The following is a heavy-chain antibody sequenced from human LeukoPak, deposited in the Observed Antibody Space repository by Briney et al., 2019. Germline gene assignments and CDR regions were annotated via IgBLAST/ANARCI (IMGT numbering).Heavy chain of an antibody. Sequence: SETLSLTCAVYGGSFSGYYWSWIRQPPGKGLEWIGEVNHSGSTNYNPSLESRVTISVDTSKNQFSLKLSSVTAADTAVYYCARVSYYDSSGYYYYYYYYMDVWGKGTTATVSS. V-gene: IGHV4-34*01. CDR2: VNHSGST. D-gene: IGHD3-22*01. CDR1: GGSFSGYY. J-gene: IGHJ6*03. CDR3: ARVSYYDSSGYYYYYYYYMDV.